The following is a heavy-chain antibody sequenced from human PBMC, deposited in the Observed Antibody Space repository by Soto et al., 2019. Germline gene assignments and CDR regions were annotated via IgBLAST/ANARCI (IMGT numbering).Heavy chain of an antibody. CDR2: TYYRSKWYN. CDR3: ARDRGYTSSTCGSQGMEI. V-gene: IGHV6-1*01. Sequence: PSQTLSLTCAISGDSVSSNSAAWNWIRQSPSRGLEWLGRTYYRSKWYNDYAVSVKSRITINPDTSKNQFSLQLNSVPPEDTAGYYCARDRGYTSSTCGSQGMEIWGQGTTVTISS. CDR1: GDSVSSNSAA. D-gene: IGHD6-6*01. J-gene: IGHJ6*02.